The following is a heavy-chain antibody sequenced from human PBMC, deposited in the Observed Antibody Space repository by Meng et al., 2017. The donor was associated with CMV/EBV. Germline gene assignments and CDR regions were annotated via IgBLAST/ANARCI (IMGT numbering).Heavy chain of an antibody. D-gene: IGHD1-1*01. CDR1: AFRVSGNF. Sequence: DGELVESGGGWIQRGGALRLCCEASAFRVSGNFMSWVRQAPGRGLEWVSIIHNNGDTYYADSVRGRFTISRDSSKNTLYLQMNSLRAEDTAIYYCVRDRRGNGGGTRGFDYWGQGTLVTVSS. J-gene: IGHJ4*02. CDR3: VRDRRGNGGGTRGFDY. CDR2: IHNNGDT. V-gene: IGHV3-53*01.